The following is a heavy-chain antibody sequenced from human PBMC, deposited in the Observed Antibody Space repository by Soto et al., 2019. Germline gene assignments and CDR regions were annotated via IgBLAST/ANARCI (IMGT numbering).Heavy chain of an antibody. D-gene: IGHD3-10*01. CDR1: GFTFSDFA. CDR2: LDGAGGST. J-gene: IGHJ6*02. V-gene: IGHV3-23*01. Sequence: GGSLRLSCLASGFTFSDFAMTWVRHVPGRGLDWVASLDGAGGSTYYAESVRGRFSISRDNSQNTLFLQMKRLTVDDTAIYYCAAPRDEYGSGVSWFTYGMDIWGQGTTVTVSS. CDR3: AAPRDEYGSGVSWFTYGMDI.